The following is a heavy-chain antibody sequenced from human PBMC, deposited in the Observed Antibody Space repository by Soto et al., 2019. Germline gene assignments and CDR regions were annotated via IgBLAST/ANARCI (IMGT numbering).Heavy chain of an antibody. D-gene: IGHD6-19*01. Sequence: GGSLRLSCAASGFTFSSYAMSWVRQAPGKGLEWVSAISGSGGSTYYADSVKGRFIISRDNSKSTLYLQMNSLRAEDTAVYYCAKGVPGIAVAGTGYFQHWGQGTLVTVSS. J-gene: IGHJ1*01. CDR3: AKGVPGIAVAGTGYFQH. V-gene: IGHV3-23*01. CDR2: ISGSGGST. CDR1: GFTFSSYA.